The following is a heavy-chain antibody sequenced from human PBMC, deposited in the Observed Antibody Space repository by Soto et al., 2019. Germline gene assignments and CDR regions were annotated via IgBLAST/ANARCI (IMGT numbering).Heavy chain of an antibody. Sequence: SETLSLTCTVSGGSISSGGYYWSWIRQHPGKGLEWIGYIYYSGSTYYNPSLKSRVTISVDTSKNQFSLKLSSVTAADTAVYYCARAFFYSAKEGYWFDPWGQGTLVTVSS. CDR1: GGSISSGGYY. V-gene: IGHV4-31*03. J-gene: IGHJ5*02. D-gene: IGHD2-15*01. CDR2: IYYSGST. CDR3: ARAFFYSAKEGYWFDP.